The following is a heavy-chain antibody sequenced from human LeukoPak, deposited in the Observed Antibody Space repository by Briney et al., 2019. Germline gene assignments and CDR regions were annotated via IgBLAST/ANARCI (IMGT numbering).Heavy chain of an antibody. J-gene: IGHJ4*02. D-gene: IGHD6-13*01. V-gene: IGHV3-21*01. CDR3: ARGPIAAAGPTFDY. CDR2: ISSSSSYI. CDR1: GFTFSSYS. Sequence: PGGSLRLSCAASGFTFSSYSMNWVRQAPGKGLEWVSSISSSSSYIYYADSVKGRFTISRDNAKNSLYPQMNSLRAEDTAVYYCARGPIAAAGPTFDYWGQGTLVTVSS.